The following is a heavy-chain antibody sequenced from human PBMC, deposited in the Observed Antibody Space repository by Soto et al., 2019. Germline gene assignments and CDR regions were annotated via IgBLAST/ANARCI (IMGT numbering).Heavy chain of an antibody. CDR2: IWYDGSNK. Sequence: GRSLRLSCAASGFAFSSYGMHWVRQAPGKGLEWVAVIWYDGSNKYYADSVKGRFTISRDNSKNTLYLQMNSLRAEDTAVYYCARDGGIWFGELLYPTRYYFEYWGQGTLVTVSS. CDR1: GFAFSSYG. V-gene: IGHV3-33*01. J-gene: IGHJ4*02. CDR3: ARDGGIWFGELLYPTRYYFEY. D-gene: IGHD3-10*01.